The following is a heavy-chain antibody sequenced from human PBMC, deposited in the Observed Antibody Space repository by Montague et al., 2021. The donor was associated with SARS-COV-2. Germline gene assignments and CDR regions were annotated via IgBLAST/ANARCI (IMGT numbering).Heavy chain of an antibody. V-gene: IGHV4-59*11. CDR2: IFHSGNT. CDR1: GGSLSGHH. J-gene: IGHJ4*02. CDR3: ARLSWDNDYVFDS. Sequence: SETLSLTCTVSGGSLSGHHWSWIRQPPGKGLEWIGYIFHSGNTNYNPSLKSRVTISVDTSKNQFSLRLTSVTAADTAVYYCARLSWDNDYVFDSWGQGAVVAVSS. D-gene: IGHD1/OR15-1a*01.